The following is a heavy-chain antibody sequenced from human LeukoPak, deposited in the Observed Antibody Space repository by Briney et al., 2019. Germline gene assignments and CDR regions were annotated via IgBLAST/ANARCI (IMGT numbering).Heavy chain of an antibody. J-gene: IGHJ4*02. CDR2: ISGRGANT. Sequence: GGSLRLSCAASGFTFSDSYMNWIRQAPGKGLEWVSAISGRGANTYYADSVKGRFTISRDNSKNTLYMQMNSLRAEDTAVYYCAKAVVIVPTATPFDYWGQGTLVTVSS. CDR1: GFTFSDSY. V-gene: IGHV3-23*01. CDR3: AKAVVIVPTATPFDY. D-gene: IGHD2-2*01.